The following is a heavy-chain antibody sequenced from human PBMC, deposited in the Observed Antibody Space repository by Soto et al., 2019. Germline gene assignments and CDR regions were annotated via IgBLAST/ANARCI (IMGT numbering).Heavy chain of an antibody. J-gene: IGHJ3*02. Sequence: QVQLQESGPGLVKPSQTLSLTCTVSGGSISSGDYYWNWIRQPPGKGLEWIGFIYNSGSTYYNPSLKSRVTISVDTSKNECSLKLTSVTVADTAVYDCARNDYEYGGESPGGDAFDIGGQGTMVTVSS. CDR1: GGSISSGDYY. V-gene: IGHV4-30-4*01. D-gene: IGHD3-16*01. CDR2: IYNSGST. CDR3: ARNDYEYGGESPGGDAFDI.